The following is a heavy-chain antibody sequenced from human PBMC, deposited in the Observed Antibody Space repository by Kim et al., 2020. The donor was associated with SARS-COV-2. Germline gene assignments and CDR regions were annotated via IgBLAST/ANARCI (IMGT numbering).Heavy chain of an antibody. J-gene: IGHJ4*02. CDR2: IDPSDSYT. D-gene: IGHD6-19*01. Sequence: GESLKISCKGSGYSFTSYWISGVRQMPGKGLEWMGRIDPSDSYTNYSPSFQGHVTISADKSISTAYLQWSSLKASDTAMYYCARQPLDGAVAGTPLNDYWGQGTLVTVSS. CDR1: GYSFTSYW. CDR3: ARQPLDGAVAGTPLNDY. V-gene: IGHV5-10-1*01.